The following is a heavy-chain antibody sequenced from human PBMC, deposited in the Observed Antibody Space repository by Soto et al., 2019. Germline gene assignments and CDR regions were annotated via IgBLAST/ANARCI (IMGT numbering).Heavy chain of an antibody. CDR2: ISYDGTIK. D-gene: IGHD2-21*02. J-gene: IGHJ5*02. CDR1: GFTFSSYA. V-gene: IGHV3-30-3*01. CDR3: ARDRTDNWFDP. Sequence: QVQLVESGGGVVQPGRSLRLSCAASGFTFSSYAIHWVRQAPGKGLEWVAVISYDGTIKYYANSVKGRFTISRDNSKNTLYLQMNSLTAEDTADYYCARDRTDNWFDPWGQGTLVTVSS.